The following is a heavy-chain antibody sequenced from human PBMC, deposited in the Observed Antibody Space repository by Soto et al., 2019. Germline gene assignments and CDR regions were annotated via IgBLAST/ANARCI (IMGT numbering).Heavy chain of an antibody. CDR2: IVVGSGNT. Sequence: RASVKVSCKASGFTFTSSAVQWVRQARGQRLEWIGWIVVGSGNTNYAQKFQERVTITRDMSTSTAYMELSSLRSEDTAVYYCAARVPKRYYFDYWGQGTLVTVSS. V-gene: IGHV1-58*01. CDR1: GFTFTSSA. CDR3: AARVPKRYYFDY. D-gene: IGHD1-1*01. J-gene: IGHJ4*02.